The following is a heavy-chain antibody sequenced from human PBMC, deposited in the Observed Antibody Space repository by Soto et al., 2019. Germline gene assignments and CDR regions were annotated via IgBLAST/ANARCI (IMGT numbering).Heavy chain of an antibody. J-gene: IGHJ3*02. D-gene: IGHD2-8*02. Sequence: SLRLSCAASGFICSSYDTSWVRQAPGKGLEWVSTVLVDGRTFYVDSVKGRFTISRDTSQNTVYLQMNSLTAGDTALYYCAKATATGGGAFDICGQGTMVTVSS. V-gene: IGHV3-23*01. CDR3: AKATATGGGAFDI. CDR1: GFICSSYD. CDR2: VLVDGRT.